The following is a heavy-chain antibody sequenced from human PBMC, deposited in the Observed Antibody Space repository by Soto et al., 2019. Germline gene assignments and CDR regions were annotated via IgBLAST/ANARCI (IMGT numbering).Heavy chain of an antibody. J-gene: IGHJ4*02. Sequence: EVQLVESGGGLVKPGGSLRLSCAASGFTFSSHSMNWVRQAPGKGLEWVSSISSSSTYIYYADSVKGRFTISRDNAKNPLSLQMNSLRAEDTAVYYCASHPRDSSGYWYYFDYWGQGTLVTVSS. D-gene: IGHD3-22*01. CDR2: ISSSSTYI. CDR1: GFTFSSHS. CDR3: ASHPRDSSGYWYYFDY. V-gene: IGHV3-21*01.